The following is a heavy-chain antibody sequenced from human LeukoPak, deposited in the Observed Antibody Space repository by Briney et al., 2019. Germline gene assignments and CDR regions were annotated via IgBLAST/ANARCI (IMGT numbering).Heavy chain of an antibody. CDR2: IYTSGST. J-gene: IGHJ5*02. V-gene: IGHV4-4*07. D-gene: IGHD6-19*01. Sequence: SETLSLTCAVYGGSFSGYYWSWIRQPPGRGLEWIGRIYTSGSTNYNPSLKSRVTMSVDTSKNQFSLKLSSVTAADTAVYYCARDRGAVAGNNWFDPWGQGTLVTVSS. CDR1: GGSFSGYY. CDR3: ARDRGAVAGNNWFDP.